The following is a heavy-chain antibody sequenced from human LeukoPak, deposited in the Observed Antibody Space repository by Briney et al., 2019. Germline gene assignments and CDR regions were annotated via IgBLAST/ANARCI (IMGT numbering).Heavy chain of an antibody. CDR1: GFTFSSYW. J-gene: IGHJ4*02. CDR3: RGASGPYSSSYDY. CDR2: IKQDGSEK. Sequence: PGGSLRLSCAASGFTFSSYWMSWVRQAPGKGLEWVANIKQDGSEKYYVDSVKGRFTISRDNAKNSLYLQMNSLRAEDTAVYYCRGASGPYSSSYDYWGQGTLVTVSS. V-gene: IGHV3-7*01. D-gene: IGHD6-6*01.